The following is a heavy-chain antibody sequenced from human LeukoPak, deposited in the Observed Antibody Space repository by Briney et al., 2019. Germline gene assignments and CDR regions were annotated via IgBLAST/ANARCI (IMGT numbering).Heavy chain of an antibody. D-gene: IGHD2-2*01. CDR1: GYTFTSYG. CDR3: ARDFRRFALVAERYFDL. V-gene: IGHV1-18*01. J-gene: IGHJ2*01. Sequence: GASVKVSCKASGYTFTSYGISWVRQAPGQGLEWMGWISAYNGNTNYAQKLQGRVTMTTDTSTSTAYMELRSLRSDDTAVYYCARDFRRFALVAERYFDLWGRGTLVTVSS. CDR2: ISAYNGNT.